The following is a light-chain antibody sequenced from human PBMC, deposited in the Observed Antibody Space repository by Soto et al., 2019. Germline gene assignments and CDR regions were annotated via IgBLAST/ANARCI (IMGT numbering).Light chain of an antibody. CDR2: DVS. CDR1: SSDVGGYSY. Sequence: QSVLTQPRSVSGSPGQSVTISCTGTSSDVGGYSYVSWYQQHPGKAPKLMIYDVSKRPSGVPDRISGSKSGNTASLNISGLQAEDEAEYYCCSYAGTYTFVVFGGGTQLTVL. CDR3: CSYAGTYTFVV. V-gene: IGLV2-11*01. J-gene: IGLJ2*01.